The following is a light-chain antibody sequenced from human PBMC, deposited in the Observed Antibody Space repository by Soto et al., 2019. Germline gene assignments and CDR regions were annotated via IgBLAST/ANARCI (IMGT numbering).Light chain of an antibody. CDR1: QSVYNN. CDR2: GAS. CDR3: QQYNKWPLT. Sequence: EIVMTQSPATLSLSPGERATLSCRASQSVYNNLAWYQQKPGQAPRLLIYGASARATGIPARFSGSGSGTESPLTISSRQYDDFAIYYGQQYNKWPLTFGGGTKVEIK. J-gene: IGKJ4*01. V-gene: IGKV3-15*01.